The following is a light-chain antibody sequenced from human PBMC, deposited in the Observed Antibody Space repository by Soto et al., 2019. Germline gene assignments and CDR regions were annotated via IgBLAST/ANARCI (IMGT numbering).Light chain of an antibody. V-gene: IGLV2-14*01. CDR3: SSYTSSSTYV. CDR2: DVS. Sequence: QSALTQPASVSGSPGQSITISCTGNSSDVGGYNYVSWYQQHPGKAPKLMIYDVSNRPSGVSNRFSGSKSGTTASLTISGLQAEDEAYYYCSSYTSSSTYVFGTGTKLTVL. J-gene: IGLJ1*01. CDR1: SSDVGGYNY.